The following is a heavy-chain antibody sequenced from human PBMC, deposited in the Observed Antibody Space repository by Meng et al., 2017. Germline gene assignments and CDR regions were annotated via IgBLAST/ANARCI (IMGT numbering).Heavy chain of an antibody. Sequence: HCGPGLLKPPGPRPPTCAVLVVSFSGYYWSWIRQPPGKGLEWIGEINHSGSTNYNPSLKSRVTISVDTSKNQFSLKLSSVTAADTAVYYCAREGDCSGGSCSPVDYWGQGTLVTVSS. CDR3: AREGDCSGGSCSPVDY. J-gene: IGHJ4*02. CDR1: VVSFSGYY. V-gene: IGHV4-34*02. D-gene: IGHD2-15*01. CDR2: INHSGST.